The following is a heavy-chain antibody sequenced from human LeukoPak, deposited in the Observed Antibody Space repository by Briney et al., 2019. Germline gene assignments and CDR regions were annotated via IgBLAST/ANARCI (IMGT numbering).Heavy chain of an antibody. V-gene: IGHV3-11*04. J-gene: IGHJ6*02. CDR1: GFTFSDYY. D-gene: IGHD1-26*01. CDR3: ARSLSRVGATIRFYYYYGMDV. Sequence: GGSLRLSCAASGFTFSDYYMSWIRQAPGKGLEWVSYISSSGSTIYYADSVKGRFTISRDNAKNSLYLQMNSLRAEDTAVYYCARSLSRVGATIRFYYYYGMDVWGQGTTVTVSS. CDR2: ISSSGSTI.